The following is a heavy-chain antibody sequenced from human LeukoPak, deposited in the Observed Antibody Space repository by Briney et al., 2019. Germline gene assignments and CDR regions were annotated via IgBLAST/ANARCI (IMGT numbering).Heavy chain of an antibody. D-gene: IGHD2-15*01. CDR2: IRYDGSNK. Sequence: PGGSLRLSCAASGFTFSSYGMHWVRQAPGKGLEWVAFIRYDGSNKYYADSVKGRFTISRDNSKNTLYLQMNSLRAEDTAVYYCAKARYCYVGSCQWSTVDFDYWGQGTLVTVSS. J-gene: IGHJ4*02. CDR3: AKARYCYVGSCQWSTVDFDY. CDR1: GFTFSSYG. V-gene: IGHV3-30*02.